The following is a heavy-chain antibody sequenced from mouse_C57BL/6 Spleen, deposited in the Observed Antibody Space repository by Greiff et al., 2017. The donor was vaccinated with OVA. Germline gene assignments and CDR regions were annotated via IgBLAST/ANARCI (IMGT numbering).Heavy chain of an antibody. CDR2: INPNNGGT. D-gene: IGHD2-3*01. Sequence: EVQLQQSGPELVKPGASVKISCKASGYTFTDYYMNWVKQSHGKSLEWIGDINPNNGGTSYNQKFKGKATLTVDKSSSTAYMELRSLTSEDSAVYYCARSDDGYERYFDYWGQGTTLTVSS. V-gene: IGHV1-26*01. J-gene: IGHJ2*01. CDR1: GYTFTDYY. CDR3: ARSDDGYERYFDY.